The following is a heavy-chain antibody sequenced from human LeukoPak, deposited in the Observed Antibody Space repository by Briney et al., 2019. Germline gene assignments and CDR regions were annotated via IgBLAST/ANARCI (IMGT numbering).Heavy chain of an antibody. CDR1: GGSINGYF. CDR3: AKDDSGSYMVNAFDI. V-gene: IGHV3-23*01. Sequence: ETLSLTCTVSGGSINGYFWSWVRQAPGKGLEWVSAISGSGGSTYYADSVKGRFTISRDNSKNTLYLQMNSLRAEDTAVYYCAKDDSGSYMVNAFDIWGQGTMVTVSS. J-gene: IGHJ3*02. CDR2: ISGSGGST. D-gene: IGHD3-10*01.